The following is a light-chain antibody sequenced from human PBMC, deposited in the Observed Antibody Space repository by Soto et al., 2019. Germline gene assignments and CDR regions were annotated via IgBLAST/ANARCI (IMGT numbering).Light chain of an antibody. CDR2: GNS. J-gene: IGLJ3*02. CDR1: SSNIGAGYD. Sequence: QSALTQPPSVSGAPGQRGTLSCTGSSSNIGAGYDVHWYQQLPGTAPKLLISGNSNRPSGVPDRFSGSKSGTSASLAITGLQAEDEADYYCQSYDSSLSGWVFGGGTKVTVL. CDR3: QSYDSSLSGWV. V-gene: IGLV1-40*01.